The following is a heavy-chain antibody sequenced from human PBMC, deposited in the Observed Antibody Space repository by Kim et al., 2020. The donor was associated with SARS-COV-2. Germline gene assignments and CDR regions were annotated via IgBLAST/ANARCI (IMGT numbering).Heavy chain of an antibody. J-gene: IGHJ4*02. Sequence: YAQGFRRRFVFSLDTSVSTAYLQISSIKAEDTAVYYCAREENYDILTVTDYWGQGTLVTVSS. D-gene: IGHD3-9*01. V-gene: IGHV7-4-1*02. CDR3: AREENYDILTVTDY.